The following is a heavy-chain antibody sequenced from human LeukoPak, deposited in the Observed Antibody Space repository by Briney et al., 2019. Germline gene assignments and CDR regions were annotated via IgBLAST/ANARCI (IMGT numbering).Heavy chain of an antibody. V-gene: IGHV4-34*01. CDR2: INHSGST. Sequence: SETLSLTCAVYGGSFSGYYWSWIRQPPGKGLEWIGEINHSGSTNYNPSLKSRVTISVDTSKNQFSLKLSSVTAADTAVYYCARGSSSWYDHFGYWGQGTLVTVSS. CDR3: ARGSSSWYDHFGY. J-gene: IGHJ4*02. D-gene: IGHD6-13*01. CDR1: GGSFSGYY.